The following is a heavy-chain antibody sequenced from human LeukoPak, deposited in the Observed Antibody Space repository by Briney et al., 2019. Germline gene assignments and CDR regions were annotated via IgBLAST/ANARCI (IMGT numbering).Heavy chain of an antibody. CDR1: GFTFSSYA. Sequence: GGSLRLSCAASGFTFSSYAMSWVRQAPGKGLDWVSAISGSGGSTYYADSVKGRFTISRDNSKNTLYLQMNSLRAEDTAVYYCAKSEYCSSTSCYRSYYYGMDVWGQGTTVTVSS. D-gene: IGHD2-2*01. V-gene: IGHV3-23*01. CDR2: ISGSGGST. J-gene: IGHJ6*02. CDR3: AKSEYCSSTSCYRSYYYGMDV.